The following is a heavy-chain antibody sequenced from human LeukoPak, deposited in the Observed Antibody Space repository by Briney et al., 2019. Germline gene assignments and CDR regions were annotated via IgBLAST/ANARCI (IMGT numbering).Heavy chain of an antibody. CDR3: ARRAQGGRVRDYFDY. D-gene: IGHD3-16*01. Sequence: GASVKVSCKASGYTFTGYYMHWVRQAPGQGLEWMGWINPNSGGTNYAQKFQGRVTMTRDTSISTAYMELSRLRSDDTAVYYCARRAQGGRVRDYFDYWGQGTLVTVSS. V-gene: IGHV1-2*02. CDR2: INPNSGGT. J-gene: IGHJ4*02. CDR1: GYTFTGYY.